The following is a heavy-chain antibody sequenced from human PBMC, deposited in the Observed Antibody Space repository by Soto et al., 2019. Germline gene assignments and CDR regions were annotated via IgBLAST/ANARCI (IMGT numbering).Heavy chain of an antibody. Sequence: QVHLEQSGAEVKKPGSSVKVSCKFSGGTFSSYVIIWVRQAPGQGLEWMGGIIPVSGTANYAQKFHGRVTISEDAATNTAYMELSSVRFHDTAVYYCATVDRSVALVGWFDPWGQGTLVTVSS. CDR2: IIPVSGTA. CDR1: GGTFSSYV. D-gene: IGHD2-8*02. J-gene: IGHJ5*02. V-gene: IGHV1-69*01. CDR3: ATVDRSVALVGWFDP.